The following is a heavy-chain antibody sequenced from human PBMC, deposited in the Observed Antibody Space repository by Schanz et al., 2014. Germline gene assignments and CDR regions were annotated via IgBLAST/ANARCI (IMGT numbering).Heavy chain of an antibody. Sequence: QVQLVQSGPEVKKPGASVRVSCQASGYTFVGYYIHWLRQAPGQGLEWMGWINPDSGDTNYVQNFQGRVTMTRDTSSTTAYMELNSLRSDDTAVYYCVRELSGGTFDYWGQGALVTVSS. CDR3: VRELSGGTFDY. CDR1: GYTFVGYY. CDR2: INPDSGDT. J-gene: IGHJ4*02. V-gene: IGHV1-2*02. D-gene: IGHD1-1*01.